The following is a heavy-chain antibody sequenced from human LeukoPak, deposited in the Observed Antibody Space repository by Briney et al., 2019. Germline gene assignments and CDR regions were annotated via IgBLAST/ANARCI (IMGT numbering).Heavy chain of an antibody. V-gene: IGHV5-51*01. CDR3: ARICSYDSSGYYPHDAFDI. CDR1: GYSFTSYW. D-gene: IGHD3-22*01. Sequence: PGESLKISCKGSGYSFTSYWIGWVRQMPGEGLEWMGIIYPGDSDTRYSPSFQGQVTISADKSISAAYLQWSSLKASDTAMYYCARICSYDSSGYYPHDAFDIWGQGTMVTVSS. CDR2: IYPGDSDT. J-gene: IGHJ3*02.